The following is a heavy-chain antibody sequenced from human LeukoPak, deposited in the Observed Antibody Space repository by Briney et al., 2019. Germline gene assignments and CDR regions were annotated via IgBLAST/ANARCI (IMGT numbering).Heavy chain of an antibody. CDR1: GGSISSGDYY. Sequence: SETLSLTCTVSGGSISSGDYYWSWIRQPPGKGLEWIGYMYYSGRTNYNPSLKSRVTISVDSSKTQFSLKLRSATAADTAVYFCARDSRYASGRAFDNWGQGTLVTVSS. V-gene: IGHV4-61*08. J-gene: IGHJ4*02. CDR2: MYYSGRT. CDR3: ARDSRYASGRAFDN. D-gene: IGHD6-19*01.